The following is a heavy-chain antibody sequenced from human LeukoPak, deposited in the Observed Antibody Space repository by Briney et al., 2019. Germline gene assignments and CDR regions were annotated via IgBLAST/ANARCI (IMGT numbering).Heavy chain of an antibody. CDR2: IYYSGST. D-gene: IGHD2-15*01. Sequence: SETLSLTCTVSGGSISSSSYYWGWIRQPPGKGLEWIGSIYYSGSTYYNPSLKSRVTISVDTSKNQFSLKLSSVTAADTAVYYCARHGGSGGDFLFDYWGQGTLVTVSS. J-gene: IGHJ4*02. CDR1: GGSISSSSYY. V-gene: IGHV4-39*07. CDR3: ARHGGSGGDFLFDY.